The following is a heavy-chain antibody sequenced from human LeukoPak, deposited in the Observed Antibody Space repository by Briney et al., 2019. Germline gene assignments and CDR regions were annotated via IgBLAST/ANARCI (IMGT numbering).Heavy chain of an antibody. CDR2: IIPIFGTA. J-gene: IGHJ2*01. CDR1: GGTFSSYA. D-gene: IGHD6-13*01. CDR3: ARYSSSWQGIQLWYFDL. V-gene: IGHV1-69*13. Sequence: GASVKVSCKASGGTFSSYAISWARQAPGQGLEWMGGIIPIFGTANYAQKFQGRVTITADESTSTAYMELSSLRSEDTAVYYCARYSSSWQGIQLWYFDLWGRGTLVTVSS.